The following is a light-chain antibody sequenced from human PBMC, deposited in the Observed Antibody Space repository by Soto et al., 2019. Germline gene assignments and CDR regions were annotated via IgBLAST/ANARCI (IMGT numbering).Light chain of an antibody. V-gene: IGKV3-11*01. CDR1: QSVGSY. J-gene: IGKJ2*01. CDR2: GAS. Sequence: EIVLTQSPATLSLSPGERATLSCRASQSVGSYLAWYQHKPGPAPRLLIYGASNRATNIPGRFSGGGAGTDFILTISSLESGDSAVYYCQQRDKWPRTFGQGTKLEIK. CDR3: QQRDKWPRT.